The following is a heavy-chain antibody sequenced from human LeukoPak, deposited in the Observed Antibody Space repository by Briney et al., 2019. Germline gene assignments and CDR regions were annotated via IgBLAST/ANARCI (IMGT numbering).Heavy chain of an antibody. J-gene: IGHJ4*02. Sequence: SETLSLTCTVSGGSISSSSYYWGWIRQPPGKGLEWIGSIYYSGSTYYNPSLKSRVTISVDTSKNQFSLKLSSVTAADTAVYFCARKPRYGGFDYWGQGTLVTVSS. D-gene: IGHD3-10*01. CDR3: ARKPRYGGFDY. CDR2: IYYSGST. V-gene: IGHV4-39*07. CDR1: GGSISSSSYY.